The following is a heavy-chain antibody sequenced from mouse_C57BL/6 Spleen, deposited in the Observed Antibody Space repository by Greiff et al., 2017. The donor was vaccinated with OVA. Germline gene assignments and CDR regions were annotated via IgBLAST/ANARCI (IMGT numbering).Heavy chain of an antibody. CDR3: AREGDGYPFDY. CDR1: GYTFTSYW. V-gene: IGHV1-52*01. Sequence: QVQLQQPGAELVRPGSSVKLSCKASGYTFTSYWMHWVKQRPIQGLEWIGNIDPSDSETHYNQKFKDKATLTVDKSSSTAYMQLSSLTSEDSAVYYCAREGDGYPFDYWGQGTTLTVSS. CDR2: IDPSDSET. D-gene: IGHD2-3*01. J-gene: IGHJ2*01.